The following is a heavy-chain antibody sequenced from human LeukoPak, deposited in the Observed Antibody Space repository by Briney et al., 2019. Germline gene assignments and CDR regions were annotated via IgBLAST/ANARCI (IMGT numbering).Heavy chain of an antibody. J-gene: IGHJ6*02. CDR3: TTDPYSGSYNYYYGMDV. Sequence: PGGSLRLSCAASGFTFSNAWMSWVRQAPGKGLEWVGRIKRKSDSETTDYAAPVKGRFTISRDDSKNTLHLQMNSLKSEDTAVYYCTTDPYSGSYNYYYGMDVWGQGTTVTVSS. D-gene: IGHD1-26*01. CDR2: IKRKSDSETT. CDR1: GFTFSNAW. V-gene: IGHV3-15*01.